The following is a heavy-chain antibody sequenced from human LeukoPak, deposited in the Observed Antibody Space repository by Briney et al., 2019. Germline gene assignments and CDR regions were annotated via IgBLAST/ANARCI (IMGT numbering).Heavy chain of an antibody. CDR3: ARREMATITDY. Sequence: GGSLRLSCVASGFPFSSYWMTWVRQAPGKGLEWVANIKQDGSKKSYVDSVKGRFTISRDNAKNSLYLQMNSLRAEDTAVYYCARREMATITDYWGQGTLVTVSS. CDR2: IKQDGSKK. D-gene: IGHD5-24*01. CDR1: GFPFSSYW. J-gene: IGHJ4*02. V-gene: IGHV3-7*01.